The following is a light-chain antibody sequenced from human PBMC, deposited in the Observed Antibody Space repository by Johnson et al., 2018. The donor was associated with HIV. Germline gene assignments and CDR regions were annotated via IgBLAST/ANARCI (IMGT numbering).Light chain of an antibody. Sequence: SVLTQPPSVSAAPGQRVTRSYSGSSSNIGNNFVSWFRQLPLRAPKVLIYDNNKRPSGIPDRFSGSKSGTSATLGITGLQTGDEADYYCGTWDSSLSAYVFGTGTKVTVL. CDR2: DNN. CDR1: SSNIGNNF. J-gene: IGLJ1*01. V-gene: IGLV1-51*01. CDR3: GTWDSSLSAYV.